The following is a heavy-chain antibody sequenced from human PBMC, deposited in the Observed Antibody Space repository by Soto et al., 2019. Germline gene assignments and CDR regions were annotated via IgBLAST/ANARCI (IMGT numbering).Heavy chain of an antibody. CDR1: GFTFSSYW. CDR3: ARVYRLDARGGYSYGYLARNWFDP. CDR2: INSDGSST. Sequence: PGGSLRLSCAASGFTFSSYWMHWVRQAPGKGLVWVSRINSDGSSTSYADSVKGRFTISRDNAKNTLYLQMNSLRAEDTAVYYCARVYRLDARGGYSYGYLARNWFDPWGQGTLVTVSS. J-gene: IGHJ5*02. V-gene: IGHV3-74*01. D-gene: IGHD5-18*01.